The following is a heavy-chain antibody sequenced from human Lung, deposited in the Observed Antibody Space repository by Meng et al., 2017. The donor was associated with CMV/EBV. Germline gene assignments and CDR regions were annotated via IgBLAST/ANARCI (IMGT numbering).Heavy chain of an antibody. V-gene: IGHV3-30*02. CDR1: GFRFDDCG. J-gene: IGHJ4*02. Sequence: GGSLRLXXAASGFRFDDCGMHWVRQTPGKGLEWVAFVRHDGTNKFYAASVKGRFTISRDNSKSTVYLQMNSLRPEDSALYYCAKDLLLFGGPNAHFDQWGQGTXVTVSS. CDR2: VRHDGTNK. D-gene: IGHD3-16*01. CDR3: AKDLLLFGGPNAHFDQ.